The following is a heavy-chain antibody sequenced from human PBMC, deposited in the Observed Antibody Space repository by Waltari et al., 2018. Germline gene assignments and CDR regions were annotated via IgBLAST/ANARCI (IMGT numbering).Heavy chain of an antibody. J-gene: IGHJ6*02. D-gene: IGHD3-10*01. CDR2: ISSDGSRT. V-gene: IGHV3-74*01. Sequence: EVQLVESGGGLVQPGGSLVLSCAASGFPFISYWMHWVRQAPGKGLVWVSRISSDGSRTSYADSVKGRFTISRDNAKNTLYLQMNSLRAEDTALYYCARESTTMVRGVGYYYYGKDVWGQGTTVTVSS. CDR3: ARESTTMVRGVGYYYYGKDV. CDR1: GFPFISYW.